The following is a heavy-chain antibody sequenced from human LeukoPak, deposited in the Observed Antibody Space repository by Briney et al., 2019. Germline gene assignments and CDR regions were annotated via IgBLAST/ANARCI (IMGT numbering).Heavy chain of an antibody. V-gene: IGHV3-23*01. CDR3: AKEASGTSKGRIDY. Sequence: PGGSLRLSCAASGFTFSSYAMSWVRQAPGKGLEWVAGISGSGSSTYYADSVKGRFTISRGNTKNILHLQMNSLRAEDTAVYYCAKEASGTSKGRIDYWGRGTLVTVSS. J-gene: IGHJ4*02. D-gene: IGHD1-26*01. CDR1: GFTFSSYA. CDR2: ISGSGSST.